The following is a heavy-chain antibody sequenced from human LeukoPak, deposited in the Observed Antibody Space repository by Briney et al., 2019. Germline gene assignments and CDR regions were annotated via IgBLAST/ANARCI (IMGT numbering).Heavy chain of an antibody. CDR1: GGSISSYY. J-gene: IGHJ4*02. V-gene: IGHV4-4*07. CDR2: IYTSGST. D-gene: IGHD3/OR15-3a*01. Sequence: SETLSLTCTVSGGSISSYYWSWIRQPAGKGLEWIGRIYTSGSTNYNPSLKSRVTMSVDTSKNQFSPKLSSVTTADTAVYYCARARLRGWTTPPGGFDYWGQGTLVTVSS. CDR3: ARARLRGWTTPPGGFDY.